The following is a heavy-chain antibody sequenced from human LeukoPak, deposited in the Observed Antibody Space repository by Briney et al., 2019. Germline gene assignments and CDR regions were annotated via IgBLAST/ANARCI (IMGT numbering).Heavy chain of an antibody. CDR3: ASSIAARFGDFDY. J-gene: IGHJ4*02. CDR2: IYHSGST. V-gene: IGHV4-4*02. CDR1: GGSIFSSNW. D-gene: IGHD6-6*01. Sequence: SETLSLTCAVSGGSIFSSNWWSWVRQPPGKGLEWIGSIYHSGSTYYNPSLKSRVTISVDTSKNQFSLKLTSVTAPDTALYYCASSIAARFGDFDYWGQGTVVTVSS.